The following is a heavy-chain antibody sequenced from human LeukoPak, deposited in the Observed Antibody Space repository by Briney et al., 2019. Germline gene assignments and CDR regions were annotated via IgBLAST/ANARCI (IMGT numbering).Heavy chain of an antibody. J-gene: IGHJ4*02. V-gene: IGHV3-7*03. D-gene: IGHD3-10*01. CDR2: IKTDGSDK. CDR3: ARDSLIQYGSGSYWGFDY. CDR1: GFIFSNYW. Sequence: GGSLRLSCAASGFIFSNYWMSWVRQAPGKGPKWVGDIKTDGSDKYYVGSVKGRFTISRDNAKNSLYLQMNSLRAEDTAVYYCARDSLIQYGSGSYWGFDYWGQGILVTVSS.